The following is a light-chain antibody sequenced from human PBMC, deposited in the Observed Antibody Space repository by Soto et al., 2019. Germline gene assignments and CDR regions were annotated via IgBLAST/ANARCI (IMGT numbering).Light chain of an antibody. CDR2: KDS. V-gene: IGLV3-25*03. Sequence: SYELTQPPSVSVSPGQTARITCSGDALPKQYAYWYQQKPGQAPVLVIYKDSERPSAIPERFSGSSSGTIVTLTISGVQAEDEADYHCQSADSSGTYVVFGGGTKVTVL. CDR1: ALPKQY. CDR3: QSADSSGTYVV. J-gene: IGLJ2*01.